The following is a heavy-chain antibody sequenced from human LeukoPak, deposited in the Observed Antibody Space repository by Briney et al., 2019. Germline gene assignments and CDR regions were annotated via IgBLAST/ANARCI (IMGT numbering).Heavy chain of an antibody. CDR3: ARDRMGYGDYGDFDY. J-gene: IGHJ4*02. V-gene: IGHV1-8*01. CDR1: GYTFTSYD. D-gene: IGHD4-17*01. CDR2: MNPNSGNT. Sequence: GASVKVSCKASGYTFTSYDINWVRQATGQGLEWMGWMNPNSGNTGYAQKFQGRVTMTRDTSTSTVYMELSSLRSEDTAVYYCARDRMGYGDYGDFDYWGQGTLVTVSS.